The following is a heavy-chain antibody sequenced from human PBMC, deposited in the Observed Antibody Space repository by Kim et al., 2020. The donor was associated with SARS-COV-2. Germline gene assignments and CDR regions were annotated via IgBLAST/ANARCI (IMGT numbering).Heavy chain of an antibody. CDR2: IYYSGST. Sequence: SETLSLTCTVSGGSISSSSYYWGWIRQPPGKGLEWIGSIYYSGSTYYNPSLKSRVTISVDTSKNQFSLKLSSVTAADTAVYYCARHGVGYSYGYVYWGQGTLVTVSS. CDR3: ARHGVGYSYGYVY. J-gene: IGHJ4*02. V-gene: IGHV4-39*01. D-gene: IGHD5-18*01. CDR1: GGSISSSSYY.